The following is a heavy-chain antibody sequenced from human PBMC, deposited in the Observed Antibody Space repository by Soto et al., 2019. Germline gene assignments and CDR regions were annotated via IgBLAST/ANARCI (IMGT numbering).Heavy chain of an antibody. D-gene: IGHD1-1*01. CDR2: ISGIGHST. CDR3: AKRIMSTIGHFDS. Sequence: GSLRLSCAASGFTFSSYAVGWVRQAPGKGLEWVSSISGIGHSTYYADSVKGRFTISRDNSKNTLHLQMNSLRAEDTAVYYCAKRIMSTIGHFDSWGQRTLVTVSS. V-gene: IGHV3-23*01. CDR1: GFTFSSYA. J-gene: IGHJ4*02.